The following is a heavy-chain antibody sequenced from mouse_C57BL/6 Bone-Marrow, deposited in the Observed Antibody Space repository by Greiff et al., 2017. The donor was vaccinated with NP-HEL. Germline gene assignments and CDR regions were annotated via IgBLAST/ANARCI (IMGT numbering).Heavy chain of an antibody. CDR2: INPSTGYT. J-gene: IGHJ4*01. CDR1: GYTFTSYW. CDR3: ASYYYGSSYAMDY. V-gene: IGHV1-7*01. D-gene: IGHD1-1*01. Sequence: QVQLKESGAELAKPGASVKMSCKASGYTFTSYWMHWVKQRPGQGLEWIGYINPSTGYTEYNQKFKDKATLTADKSSSTAYMQLSSLTSEDSAVYYCASYYYGSSYAMDYWGQGTSVTVSS.